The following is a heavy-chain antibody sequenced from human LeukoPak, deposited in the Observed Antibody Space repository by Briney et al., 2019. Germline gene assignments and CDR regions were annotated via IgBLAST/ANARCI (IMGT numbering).Heavy chain of an antibody. D-gene: IGHD6-19*01. CDR2: IKKDGREK. V-gene: IGHV3-7*03. Sequence: GGSLRLSCAVSGFTFTSYWMSWVRQAPGKGLEWVANIKKDGREKYHVASVKGRFTISRDNAKNSLYLQMNSLRAEDTAVYYCARSSSGWYGLMFVQTEFDYWGQGTLVTVSS. CDR3: ARSSSGWYGLMFVQTEFDY. CDR1: GFTFTSYW. J-gene: IGHJ4*02.